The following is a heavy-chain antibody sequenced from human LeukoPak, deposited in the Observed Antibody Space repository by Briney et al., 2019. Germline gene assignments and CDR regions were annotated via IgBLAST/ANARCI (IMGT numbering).Heavy chain of an antibody. V-gene: IGHV3-30*02. CDR1: GFTFSSYA. J-gene: IGHJ4*02. Sequence: QPGGSLRLSCAASGFTFSSYAMSWVRQAPGKGLEWVAFIRYDGSNKYYTDSVKGRFTISRDNSKNTLYQQMNSLRAEDTAVYYCAKDRNILYSYGPGCDYWGQGTLVTVSS. CDR3: AKDRNILYSYGPGCDY. CDR2: IRYDGSNK. D-gene: IGHD5-18*01.